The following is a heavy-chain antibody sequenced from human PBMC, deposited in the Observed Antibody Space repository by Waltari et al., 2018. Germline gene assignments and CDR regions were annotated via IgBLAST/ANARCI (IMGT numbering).Heavy chain of an antibody. Sequence: EVQLVESGGGLVQPGGSLRLSCAASGFTFSSYWMSWVRQAPGKGLEWGANIKQDGSEKYYVDSVKGRFTISRDNAKNSLYLQMNSLRAEDTAVYYCARDLENIAVAANYFDYWGQGTLVTVSS. CDR1: GFTFSSYW. V-gene: IGHV3-7*01. D-gene: IGHD6-19*01. CDR2: IKQDGSEK. CDR3: ARDLENIAVAANYFDY. J-gene: IGHJ4*02.